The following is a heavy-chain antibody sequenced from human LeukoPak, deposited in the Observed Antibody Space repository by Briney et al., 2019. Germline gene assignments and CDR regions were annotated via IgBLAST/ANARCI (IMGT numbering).Heavy chain of an antibody. V-gene: IGHV4-61*02. J-gene: IGHJ6*03. CDR3: ARELRSSYYYYMDV. CDR2: IYTSGST. Sequence: SETLSLTCTISGGSISSGSYYWSWIRQPAGKGLEWIGRIYTSGSTNYNPSLKSRVTISVDTSKNQFSLKLSSVTAADTAVYYCARELRSSYYYYMDVWGKGTTVTVSS. CDR1: GGSISSGSYY. D-gene: IGHD2-15*01.